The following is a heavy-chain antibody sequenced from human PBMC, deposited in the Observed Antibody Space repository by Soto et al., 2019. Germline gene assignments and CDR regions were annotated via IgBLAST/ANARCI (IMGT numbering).Heavy chain of an antibody. J-gene: IGHJ4*02. V-gene: IGHV1-2*02. Sequence: QVHLVQSGAEVKKPGASVIVSCKASGYTFTDHSLQWVRQAPGQGLEWMGWINPHSGVTVSAENFEGRVTMTRDTSINTAYMEMGWLRSDDTAMYYCALEMSTITYFHYWGQGTLLTVSS. D-gene: IGHD3-3*01. CDR2: INPHSGVT. CDR1: GYTFTDHS. CDR3: ALEMSTITYFHY.